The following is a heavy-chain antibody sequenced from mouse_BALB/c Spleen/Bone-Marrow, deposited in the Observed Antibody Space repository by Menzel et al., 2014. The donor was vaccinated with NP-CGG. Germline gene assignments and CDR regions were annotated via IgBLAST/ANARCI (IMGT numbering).Heavy chain of an antibody. CDR2: INLSNGGT. CDR3: TIGGFDY. CDR1: GYTFTSYW. J-gene: IGHJ2*01. Sequence: QVHVKQSGAELVKPGASVKLSCKASGYTFTSYWMHWVKLRPVQCFEWIGEINLSNGGTNYNEKFKRKATLTVDKSSSTAYMQLSSLTSEDSAVYYCTIGGFDYWGQGTTLTVSS. V-gene: IGHV1S16*01.